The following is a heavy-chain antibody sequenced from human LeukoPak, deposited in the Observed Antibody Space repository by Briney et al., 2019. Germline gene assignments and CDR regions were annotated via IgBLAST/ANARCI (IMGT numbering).Heavy chain of an antibody. CDR3: VVFSFRDYDDLDPFDM. V-gene: IGHV1-69*13. CDR2: IISTFSIT. CDR1: GGTFINYG. J-gene: IGHJ3*02. D-gene: IGHD4-17*01. Sequence: SVTVSFMASGGTFINYGFSWVRPAPGQGVGWVGGIISTFSITNYAQRFQGRVTITADESTSTAYMELSSLRSEDTAMYYCVVFSFRDYDDLDPFDMWGQGTMVTVSS.